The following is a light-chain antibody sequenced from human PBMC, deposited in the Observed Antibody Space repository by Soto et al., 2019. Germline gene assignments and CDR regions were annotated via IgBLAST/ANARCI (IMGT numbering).Light chain of an antibody. Sequence: QSALTQPPSASGTPGQRVTISCSGSSSNIGSNTVNWYQQLPGTAPKLLIYSNNQQPSGVPDRFSGSKSGTSASLAISGLQSEDEADYYCAAWDDSLNGHVVFGGGTKVTVL. CDR3: AAWDDSLNGHVV. CDR1: SSNIGSNT. J-gene: IGLJ2*01. V-gene: IGLV1-44*01. CDR2: SNN.